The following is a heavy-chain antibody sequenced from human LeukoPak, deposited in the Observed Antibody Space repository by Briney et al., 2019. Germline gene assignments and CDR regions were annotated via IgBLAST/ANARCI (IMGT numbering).Heavy chain of an antibody. Sequence: GGSLRLSCVVSGFTFSSYSMIWVRQAPGKGLQWVANMKKDGSETKYVESVKGRFTISRDNAKNSLYLQMNSLRAEDTAVYYCGRHRSGSGTSFIDYWGQGTLVSFSS. V-gene: IGHV3-7*01. CDR3: GRHRSGSGTSFIDY. D-gene: IGHD3-10*01. CDR1: GFTFSSYS. CDR2: MKKDGSET. J-gene: IGHJ4*02.